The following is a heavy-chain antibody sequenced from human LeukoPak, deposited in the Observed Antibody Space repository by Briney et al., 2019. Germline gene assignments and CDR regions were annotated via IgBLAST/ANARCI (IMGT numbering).Heavy chain of an antibody. V-gene: IGHV1-18*01. CDR3: ARGLPIVSRSWYPFDP. CDR1: GYIFFNYG. Sequence: ASVKVSCKASGYIFFNYGISWVRQAPGQGLEWMGWISPNNGNTDFAQNLQDRVTMTTDTSTSTVYMELRSLRSDDTAVYYCARGLPIVSRSWYPFDPWGQGTLVTVSS. CDR2: ISPNNGNT. D-gene: IGHD6-13*01. J-gene: IGHJ5*02.